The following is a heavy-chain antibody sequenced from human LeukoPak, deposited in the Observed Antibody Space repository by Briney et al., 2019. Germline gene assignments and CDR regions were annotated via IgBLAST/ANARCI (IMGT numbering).Heavy chain of an antibody. J-gene: IGHJ4*02. CDR3: VRQNYVILTGYNVNYFDS. CDR2: IYPGDSET. Sequence: GESLNISCKGSGYTVTSYWIGWVRQMPGKGLEWMGIIYPGDSETKYSPSFLGQVTISADESISTASLHWSSLKASDTAMYYCVRQNYVILTGYNVNYFDSWGQGTLVTVSS. CDR1: GYTVTSYW. V-gene: IGHV5-51*01. D-gene: IGHD3-9*01.